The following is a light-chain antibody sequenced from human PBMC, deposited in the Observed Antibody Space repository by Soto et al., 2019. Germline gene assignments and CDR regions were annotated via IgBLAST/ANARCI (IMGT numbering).Light chain of an antibody. CDR2: GAS. CDR3: QQYSSSST. J-gene: IGKJ2*02. V-gene: IGKV3-20*01. CDR1: QTVSSSY. Sequence: DIVLTQSPGTLSLSPGERATLSCRASQTVSSSYLAWYQQKPGQAPRLLIYGASTRAAGIPDRFSGSGSGTDFTLTISRLEPEDFAVYYCQQYSSSSTFGQGTRLEIK.